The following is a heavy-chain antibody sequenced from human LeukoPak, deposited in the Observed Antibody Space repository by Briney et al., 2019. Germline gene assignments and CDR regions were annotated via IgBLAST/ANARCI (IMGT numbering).Heavy chain of an antibody. CDR2: IYPGDSDT. V-gene: IGHV5-51*01. Sequence: GESLKISCKGSGYSFTSYWIGWVRQMPGRGLEWMGIIYPGDSDTRYSPSFQGQVTISADKPISTAYLQWSSLKASDTAMYYCARLRINYYYGMDVWGQGTTVTVSS. CDR3: ARLRINYYYGMDV. J-gene: IGHJ6*02. CDR1: GYSFTSYW. D-gene: IGHD1-14*01.